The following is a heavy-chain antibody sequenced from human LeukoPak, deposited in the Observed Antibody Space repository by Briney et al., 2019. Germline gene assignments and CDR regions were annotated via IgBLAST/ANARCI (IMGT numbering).Heavy chain of an antibody. CDR3: ATEYWYRHDY. J-gene: IGHJ4*02. CDR1: RFNFNYYF. Sequence: PGGSLRLSCTTSRFNFNYYFMAWVRQAPGKGLEWLATIDKDGSGTEYIDSVRGRFTISRDNTKKSIYLQMSSLSADDTAVYFCATEYWYRHDYWGQGILVTVSS. V-gene: IGHV3-7*01. CDR2: IDKDGSGT. D-gene: IGHD6-13*01.